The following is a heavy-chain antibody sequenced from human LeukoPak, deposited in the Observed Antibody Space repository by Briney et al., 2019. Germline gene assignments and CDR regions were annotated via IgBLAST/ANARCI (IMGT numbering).Heavy chain of an antibody. CDR2: IYYSGST. D-gene: IGHD7-27*01. CDR1: GGSISSYY. J-gene: IGHJ3*02. CDR3: ARDSLTGDPRAFDI. Sequence: SETLSLTCTVSGGSISSYYWSWIRQPPGKGLEWIGYIYYSGSTNYNPSLKSRVTISVDTSKNQFSLKLSSVTAADTAVYYCARDSLTGDPRAFDIWGQGTMVTVSS. V-gene: IGHV4-59*01.